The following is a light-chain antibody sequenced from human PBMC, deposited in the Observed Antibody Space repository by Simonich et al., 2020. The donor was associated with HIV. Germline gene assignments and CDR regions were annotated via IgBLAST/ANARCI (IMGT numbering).Light chain of an antibody. CDR1: QSISSY. J-gene: IGKJ4*01. V-gene: IGKV1-39*01. CDR2: AAS. CDR3: QQYYSTLT. Sequence: DIQMTQSPSSLSASVKDRVTITCRASQSISSYLNWYQQKPGKAPKLLIYAASSLQSGVPSRFSGSGSGTDFTLTISSLQPEDFATYYCQQYYSTLTFGGGTKVEIK.